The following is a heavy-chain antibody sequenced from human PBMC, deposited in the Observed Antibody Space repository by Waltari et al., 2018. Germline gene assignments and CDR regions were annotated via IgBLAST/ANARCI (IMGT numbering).Heavy chain of an antibody. CDR1: GGSISSYY. D-gene: IGHD1-26*01. CDR2: IYYSGST. CDR3: ARGLWDPSGAWYFDL. J-gene: IGHJ2*01. Sequence: GGSISSYYWSWIRQPPGKGLEWIGYIYYSGSTNYNPSLKSRVTISVDTSKNQFSLKLSSVTAADTAVYYCARGLWDPSGAWYFDLWGRGTLVTVSS. V-gene: IGHV4-59*01.